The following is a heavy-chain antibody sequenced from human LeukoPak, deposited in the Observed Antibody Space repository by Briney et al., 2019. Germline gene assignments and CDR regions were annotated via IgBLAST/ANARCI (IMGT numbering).Heavy chain of an antibody. V-gene: IGHV4-59*01. CDR1: GDSISNSY. CDR2: IYYTGST. CDR3: AQASSNWANFDY. Sequence: NPSETLSLTCTVSGDSISNSYWSWIRQPPGKGLEWIGFIYYTGSTNYNPSLKSRVTISVDTSKNQFSLKLSSVTAADTAVYYFAQASSNWANFDYWGQGTLVTVSS. J-gene: IGHJ4*02. D-gene: IGHD4-11*01.